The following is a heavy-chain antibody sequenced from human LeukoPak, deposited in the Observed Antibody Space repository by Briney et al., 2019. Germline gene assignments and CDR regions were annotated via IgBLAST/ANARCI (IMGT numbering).Heavy chain of an antibody. J-gene: IGHJ3*02. CDR3: AKASGSSGLDAFDI. V-gene: IGHV3-9*01. CDR1: GFTFDDYA. D-gene: IGHD1-26*01. CDR2: ISWNSGSI. Sequence: GGSLRLSCAASGFTFDDYAMHWVRQAPGKGLEWVSGISWNSGSIGYADSVKGRFTISRDNAKNSLYLQMNSLRAEDTALYYCAKASGSSGLDAFDIWGQGTMVTVSS.